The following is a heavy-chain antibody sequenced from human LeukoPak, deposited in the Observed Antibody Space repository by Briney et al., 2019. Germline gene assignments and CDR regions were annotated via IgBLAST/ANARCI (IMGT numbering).Heavy chain of an antibody. CDR1: GITFSSYG. V-gene: IGHV3-23*01. CDR2: ISGSGGST. Sequence: GGTLRLSCAASGITFSSYGMSWVRQAPGKGLEWVSAISGSGGSTYYADSVKGRFTISRDNSKNTLYLQMNSLRAEDTAVYYCAKGYCSGGSCFAHDWGQGTLVTVSS. CDR3: AKGYCSGGSCFAHD. D-gene: IGHD2-15*01. J-gene: IGHJ4*02.